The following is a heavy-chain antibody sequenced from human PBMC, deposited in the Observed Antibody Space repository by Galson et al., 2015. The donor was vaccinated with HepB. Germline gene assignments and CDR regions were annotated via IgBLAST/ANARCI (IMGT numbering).Heavy chain of an antibody. CDR3: TTAGPFDDFWSGNYYYYGMDV. Sequence: SLRLSCAASGFTFSNAWMSWVRQAPGKGLEWVGRIKSKTDGGTTDYAAPVIGRFTISRDDSKNTLYLQMNSLKTEDTAVYYCTTAGPFDDFWSGNYYYYGMDVWGQGTTVTVSS. CDR2: IKSKTDGGTT. J-gene: IGHJ6*02. CDR1: GFTFSNAW. V-gene: IGHV3-15*01. D-gene: IGHD3-3*01.